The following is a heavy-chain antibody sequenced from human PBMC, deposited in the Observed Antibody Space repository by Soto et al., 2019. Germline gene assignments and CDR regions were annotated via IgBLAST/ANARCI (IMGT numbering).Heavy chain of an antibody. Sequence: KASETLSLTCTVSGGSISSSSYYWGWIRQPPGKGLEWIGSIYYSGSTYYNPSLKSRVTISVDTSKNQFSLKLSSVTAADTDVYYSARHLENTIFGVVAYFDYWGQGTLVTVSS. V-gene: IGHV4-39*01. CDR3: ARHLENTIFGVVAYFDY. J-gene: IGHJ4*02. D-gene: IGHD3-3*01. CDR2: IYYSGST. CDR1: GGSISSSSYY.